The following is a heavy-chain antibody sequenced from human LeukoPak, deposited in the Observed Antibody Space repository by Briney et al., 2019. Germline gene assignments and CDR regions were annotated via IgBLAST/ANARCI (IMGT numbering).Heavy chain of an antibody. D-gene: IGHD6-13*01. J-gene: IGHJ4*02. CDR1: GYTFTNYG. Sequence: GASVKVSCKSSGYTFTNYGITWVRQAPGQGLEWMGWISAYNGNTNYAQKFQGRVTMTTDTSTSTAYMEVRSLRSDDTAMYYCAREASSSPPDYWGQGTLVTVSS. CDR3: AREASSSPPDY. V-gene: IGHV1-18*01. CDR2: ISAYNGNT.